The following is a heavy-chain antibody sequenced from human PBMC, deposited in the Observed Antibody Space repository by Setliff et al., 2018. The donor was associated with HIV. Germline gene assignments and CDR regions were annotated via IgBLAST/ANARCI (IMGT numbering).Heavy chain of an antibody. Sequence: ASVKVSCKASGHTLTSYGISWVRQAPGQGLEWMGWISVYNDDTSYAQKFQGRVTMTTDTSTGTAYMELRSLRSDDTAMYYCARGITYSAYESVGYYFDYWGHGTLVTVSS. D-gene: IGHD5-12*01. V-gene: IGHV1-18*01. J-gene: IGHJ4*01. CDR1: GHTLTSYG. CDR2: ISVYNDDT. CDR3: ARGITYSAYESVGYYFDY.